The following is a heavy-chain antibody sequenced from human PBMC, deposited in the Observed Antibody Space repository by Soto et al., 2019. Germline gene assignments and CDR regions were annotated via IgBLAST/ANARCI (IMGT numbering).Heavy chain of an antibody. J-gene: IGHJ4*02. CDR1: GFTFSSYA. CDR3: AKGGNREHWQLVLDYFDY. CDR2: ISGSGGST. V-gene: IGHV3-23*01. D-gene: IGHD6-13*01. Sequence: GGSLRLSCAASGFTFSSYAMSWVRQAPGKGLEWVSAISGSGGSTYYADSVKGRFTISRDNSKNTLYLQMNSLRAEDTAVYYCAKGGNREHWQLVLDYFDYWGQGTLVTVSS.